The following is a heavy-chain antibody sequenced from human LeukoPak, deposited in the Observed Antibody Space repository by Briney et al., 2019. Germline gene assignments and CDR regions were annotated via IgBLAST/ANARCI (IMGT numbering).Heavy chain of an antibody. V-gene: IGHV3-9*01. CDR3: AKGDYYDSSGYRN. CDR1: GFTFDVYA. J-gene: IGHJ4*02. CDR2: FSWNSGNI. D-gene: IGHD3-22*01. Sequence: GGSLRLSCAASGFTFDVYAMHWARQAPGKGLEWVSGFSWNSGNIGYAVSVKGRFTISRDNAKNSLYLQMNSLRAEDTALYYCAKGDYYDSSGYRNWGQGTLVTVSS.